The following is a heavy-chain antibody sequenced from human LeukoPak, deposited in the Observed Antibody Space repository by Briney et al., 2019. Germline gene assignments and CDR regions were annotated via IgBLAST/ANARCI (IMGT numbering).Heavy chain of an antibody. J-gene: IGHJ4*02. CDR2: IGIDSGNT. Sequence: GGSLRLSCAASGFTFSDYSMNWVRQAPGKGLEWISYIGIDSGNTNYADSVKGRFTISGDKAKNSLYLQMNSMRVEDTAVYYCARDYKYAFDNWGQGTLVTVSS. CDR3: ARDYKYAFDN. CDR1: GFTFSDYS. D-gene: IGHD5-24*01. V-gene: IGHV3-48*01.